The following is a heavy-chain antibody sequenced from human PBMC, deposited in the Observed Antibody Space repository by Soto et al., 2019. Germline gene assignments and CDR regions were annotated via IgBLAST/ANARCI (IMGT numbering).Heavy chain of an antibody. Sequence: GGSLRLSCAASGFTFSSYAMSWVRQAPRKGLEWVSAISGSGGSTYYADSVKGRFTISRDNSKNTLYLQMNSLRAEDTAVYYCAKAPSNTRYLDWLSENYYGMDVWGQGTTVTVSS. CDR3: AKAPSNTRYLDWLSENYYGMDV. CDR2: ISGSGGST. J-gene: IGHJ6*02. D-gene: IGHD3-9*01. CDR1: GFTFSSYA. V-gene: IGHV3-23*01.